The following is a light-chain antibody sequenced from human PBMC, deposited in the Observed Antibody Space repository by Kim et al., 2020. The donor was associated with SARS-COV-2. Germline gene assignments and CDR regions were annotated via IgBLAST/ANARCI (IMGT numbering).Light chain of an antibody. V-gene: IGKV1-39*01. J-gene: IGKJ1*01. CDR3: QQSYSDFRT. CDR1: QSISNY. CDR2: AAS. Sequence: DIQMTQSPSSLSASVGDRVTITCRASQSISNYLNWYQQRPGKAPKVLIYAASNLQSGVPLRFSGSGSGTDFTLTISSLQPEDFATYYCQQSYSDFRTFGQGTKVDIK.